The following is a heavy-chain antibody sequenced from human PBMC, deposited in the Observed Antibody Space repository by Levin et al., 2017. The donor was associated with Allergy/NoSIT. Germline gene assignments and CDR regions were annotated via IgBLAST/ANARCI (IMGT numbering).Heavy chain of an antibody. Sequence: SETLSLTCTVSGGSISSGGYYWSWIRQHPGKGLEWIGYIYYSGSTYYNPSLKSRVTISVDTSKNQFSLKLSSVTAADTAVYYCASYSSSSWGDFDYWGQGTLVTVSS. D-gene: IGHD6-6*01. V-gene: IGHV4-31*03. CDR1: GGSISSGGYY. CDR3: ASYSSSSWGDFDY. CDR2: IYYSGST. J-gene: IGHJ4*02.